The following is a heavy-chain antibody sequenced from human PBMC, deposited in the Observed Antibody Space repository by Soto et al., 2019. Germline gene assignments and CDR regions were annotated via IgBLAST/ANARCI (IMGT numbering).Heavy chain of an antibody. D-gene: IGHD6-13*01. CDR2: INHSGST. Sequence: QVQLQQWGAGLLKPSETLSLTCAVYGGSFSGYYWSWIRQPPGKGLEWIGEINHSGSTNYNPSLKSRVNISVDTSKNQFSLKLSSVTAADTAVYYCARKSIAAEFDYWGQGTLVTVSS. J-gene: IGHJ4*02. CDR3: ARKSIAAEFDY. V-gene: IGHV4-34*01. CDR1: GGSFSGYY.